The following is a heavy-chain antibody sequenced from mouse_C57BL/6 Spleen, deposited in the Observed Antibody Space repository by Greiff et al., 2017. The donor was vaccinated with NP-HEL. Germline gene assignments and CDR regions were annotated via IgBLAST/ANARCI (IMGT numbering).Heavy chain of an antibody. D-gene: IGHD1-1*01. CDR3: ARGGDSYYGSSYGDY. CDR2: IYPGDGDT. CDR1: GYAFSSSW. V-gene: IGHV1-82*01. J-gene: IGHJ2*01. Sequence: VQLQESGPELVKPGASVKISCKASGYAFSSSWMNWVKQRPGKGLEWIGRIYPGDGDTNYNGKFKGKATLTADKSSSTAYMQLSSLTSEDSAVYFCARGGDSYYGSSYGDYWGQGTTLTVSS.